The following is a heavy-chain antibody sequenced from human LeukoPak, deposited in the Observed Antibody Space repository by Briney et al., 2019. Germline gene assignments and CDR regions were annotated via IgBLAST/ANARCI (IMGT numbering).Heavy chain of an antibody. V-gene: IGHV4-31*11. CDR2: IYYSGST. CDR3: ARTINYYYGMDV. CDR1: GGSISTDNW. D-gene: IGHD1-14*01. J-gene: IGHJ6*02. Sequence: SETLSLTCAVSGGSISTDNWWHWIRQSPGKGLEWIGYIYYSGSTYYNPSLKSRVTISVDTSKNQFSLKLSSVTAADTAVYYCARTINYYYGMDVWGQGTTVTVSS.